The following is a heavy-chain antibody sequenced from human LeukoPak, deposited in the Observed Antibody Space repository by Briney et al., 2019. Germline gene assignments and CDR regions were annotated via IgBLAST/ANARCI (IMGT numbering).Heavy chain of an antibody. V-gene: IGHV3-23*01. J-gene: IGHJ4*02. CDR1: GFTFSSYA. CDR2: ISGSGDNT. D-gene: IGHD3-10*01. Sequence: GGSLRLSCVASGFTFSSYAINWVRQAPGRGLEWVSIISGSGDNTNYADSVKGRFTISRDNSKNTLYLQMNSLRAEDTAVYYCAKVYGSGSNYWGQGTLVTVSS. CDR3: AKVYGSGSNY.